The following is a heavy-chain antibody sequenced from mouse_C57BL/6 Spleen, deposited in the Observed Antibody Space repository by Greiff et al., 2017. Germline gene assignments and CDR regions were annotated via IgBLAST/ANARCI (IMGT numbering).Heavy chain of an antibody. V-gene: IGHV1-54*01. Sequence: QVQLQQSGAELVRPGTSVKVSCKASGYAFTNYLIEWVKQRPGQGLEWIGVINPGSGGTNYNEKFKGKATLTADKSSSTAYMQLSSLTSEDSAVDVCARRDSNPLDYWGQGTTLTVSS. CDR3: ARRDSNPLDY. D-gene: IGHD2-5*01. CDR1: GYAFTNYL. CDR2: INPGSGGT. J-gene: IGHJ2*01.